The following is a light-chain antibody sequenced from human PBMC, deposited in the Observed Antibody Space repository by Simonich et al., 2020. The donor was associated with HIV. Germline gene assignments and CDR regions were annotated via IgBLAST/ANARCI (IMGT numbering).Light chain of an antibody. Sequence: DIVMTQSQATLSVSPGERATLSCRASQIVSSNLAWYQQKPGQAPRLLIYGASTRATGIPARFSVSGSDTEFILTISSMQSEDFAVYYCQQYNNWPPWTFGQGTKVEIK. J-gene: IGKJ1*01. CDR2: GAS. V-gene: IGKV3-15*01. CDR3: QQYNNWPPWT. CDR1: QIVSSN.